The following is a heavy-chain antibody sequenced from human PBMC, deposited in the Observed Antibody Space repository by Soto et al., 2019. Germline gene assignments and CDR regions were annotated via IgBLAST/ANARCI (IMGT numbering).Heavy chain of an antibody. CDR1: GGSISSGGYY. CDR2: IYYSGST. CDR3: ARSITIFGVATFDY. D-gene: IGHD3-3*01. Sequence: QVQLQESGPGLVKPSQTLSLTCTVSGGSISSGGYYWSWIRQHPGKGLEWIGYIYYSGSTYYNPSLKSRVTISVDTSKNQFSLKLSSVTAADTALYYCARSITIFGVATFDYWGQGTLVTVSS. V-gene: IGHV4-31*03. J-gene: IGHJ4*02.